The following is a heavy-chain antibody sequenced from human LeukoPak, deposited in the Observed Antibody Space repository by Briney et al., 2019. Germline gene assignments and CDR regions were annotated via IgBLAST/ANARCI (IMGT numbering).Heavy chain of an antibody. CDR1: GYSFTSYW. J-gene: IGHJ4*02. V-gene: IGHV5-51*01. CDR3: ARPGSLGYYDSSGYYSHFDY. D-gene: IGHD3-22*01. CDR2: IYPGDSDT. Sequence: GESLKISCKGSGYSFTSYWIGWVRQMPGKGLEWMGIIYPGDSDTRYSPSFQGQVTISADKSISTAYLQWSSLKASDTAMYYCARPGSLGYYDSSGYYSHFDYWGQGTLVTVSS.